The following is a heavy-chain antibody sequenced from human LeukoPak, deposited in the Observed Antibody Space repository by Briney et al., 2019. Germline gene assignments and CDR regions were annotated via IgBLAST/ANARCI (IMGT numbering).Heavy chain of an antibody. CDR1: GFASGSHW. V-gene: IGHV3-7*03. J-gene: IGHJ6*02. CDR3: ARNNGMDV. Sequence: PGGSLRLSCAASGFASGSHWMTWVRQVPGRGPEWVANVNRDGSETYYLDSVKGLFTISKDNAKNSLYLQMSSLRAEDTALYHCARNNGMDVWGQGTTVIVSS. CDR2: VNRDGSET.